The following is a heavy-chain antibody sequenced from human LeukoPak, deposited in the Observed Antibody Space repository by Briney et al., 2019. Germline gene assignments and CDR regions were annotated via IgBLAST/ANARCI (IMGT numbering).Heavy chain of an antibody. V-gene: IGHV4-34*01. J-gene: IGHJ5*02. Sequence: SETLSLTCAVYGGSFSGCYWSWIRQPPGKGLEWIGEINHSGSTNYNPSLKSRVTISVDTSKNQFSLKLSSVTAADTAVYYCARLPRSQGYCSGGSCYSGRAWFDPWGQGTLVTVSS. CDR1: GGSFSGCY. D-gene: IGHD2-15*01. CDR3: ARLPRSQGYCSGGSCYSGRAWFDP. CDR2: INHSGST.